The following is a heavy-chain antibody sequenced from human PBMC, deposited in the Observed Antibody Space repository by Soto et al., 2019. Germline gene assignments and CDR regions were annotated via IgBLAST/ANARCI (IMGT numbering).Heavy chain of an antibody. CDR1: AYHFTAYY. CDR3: ARDPFYYGSGSYVFDP. D-gene: IGHD3-10*01. V-gene: IGHV1-2*04. CDR2: LYPKRGGT. J-gene: IGHJ5*02. Sequence: GASVKVSCTASAYHFTAYYTPWVRQAPRQGRELMGLLYPKRGGTNYAQKFQGWVTMTSVTSITTAYLELSRLTSDDTAVYYCARDPFYYGSGSYVFDPWGQGTLVTVSS.